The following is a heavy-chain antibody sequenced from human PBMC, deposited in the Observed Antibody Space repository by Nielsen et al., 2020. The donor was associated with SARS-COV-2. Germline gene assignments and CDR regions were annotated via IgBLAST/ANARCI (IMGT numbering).Heavy chain of an antibody. D-gene: IGHD6-19*01. V-gene: IGHV3-23*01. CDR1: GFTFSSYA. CDR3: AKGGVSGWYSLPFDY. J-gene: IGHJ4*02. CDR2: ISGSGGST. Sequence: ESLKISCAASGFTFSSYAMSWVRQAPGKGLEWVSAISGSGGSTYYADSVKGRFTISRDNSKNTLYLQMNSLRAEDTAVYYCAKGGVSGWYSLPFDYWGQGTLVTVSS.